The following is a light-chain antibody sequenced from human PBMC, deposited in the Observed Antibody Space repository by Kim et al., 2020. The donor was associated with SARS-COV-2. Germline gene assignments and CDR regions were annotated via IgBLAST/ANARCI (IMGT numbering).Light chain of an antibody. CDR2: RNN. V-gene: IGLV1-47*01. CDR3: ATWDDSLSGPL. Sequence: GQSVTIYCYGSSSNIGSNYVYWYQQLPGTAPKLLIYRNNQRPSGVPDRFSGSKSGTSASLAISGLRSEDEADYYCATWDDSLSGPLFGGGTQLTVL. CDR1: SSNIGSNY. J-gene: IGLJ2*01.